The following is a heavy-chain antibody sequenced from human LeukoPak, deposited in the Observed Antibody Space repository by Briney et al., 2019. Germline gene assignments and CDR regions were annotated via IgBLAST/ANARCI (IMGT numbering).Heavy chain of an antibody. CDR1: GGSFSGYY. CDR3: ARNRYYYGSGSYPSSSYYYYYGVDV. Sequence: PSETLSLTCAVYGGSFSGYYWSWIRQPPGKGLEWIGEINHSGSTNYNPSLKSRVTISVDTSKNQFSLKLSSVTAADTAVYYCARNRYYYGSGSYPSSSYYYYYGVDVWGQGTTVTVSS. V-gene: IGHV4-34*01. D-gene: IGHD3-10*01. J-gene: IGHJ6*02. CDR2: INHSGST.